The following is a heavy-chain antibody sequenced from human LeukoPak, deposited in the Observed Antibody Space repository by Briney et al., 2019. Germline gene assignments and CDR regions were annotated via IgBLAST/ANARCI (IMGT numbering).Heavy chain of an antibody. CDR2: IRGDNGNT. CDR1: GYTFSNYG. V-gene: IGHV1-18*01. D-gene: IGHD3-10*01. CDR3: ARMDYYGSGSYFTSDY. J-gene: IGHJ4*02. Sequence: ASVKVSCKASGYTFSNYGIRWVRQAPGQGLEWVGWIRGDNGNTNYAQKFQGRVTMTTETSTSTAYMELGSLGSDETAVYYCARMDYYGSGSYFTSDYWGQGTLVTVSS.